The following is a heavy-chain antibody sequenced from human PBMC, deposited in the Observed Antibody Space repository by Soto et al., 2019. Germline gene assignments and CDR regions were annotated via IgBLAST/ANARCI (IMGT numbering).Heavy chain of an antibody. Sequence: SETLSLTCTVSGGSISSYYWSWIRQPPGKGLEWIGYIYYSGSTYYNPSLKSRVTISVDTSKNQFSLKLSSVTAADTAVYYCARDPHPYGDYVGGFDWGQGTLVTVS. CDR1: GGSISSYY. J-gene: IGHJ4*02. V-gene: IGHV4-59*12. D-gene: IGHD4-17*01. CDR2: IYYSGST. CDR3: ARDPHPYGDYVGGFD.